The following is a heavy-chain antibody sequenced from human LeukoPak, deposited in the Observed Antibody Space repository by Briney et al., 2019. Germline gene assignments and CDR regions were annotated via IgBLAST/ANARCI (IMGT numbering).Heavy chain of an antibody. CDR2: VGGDDRT. D-gene: IGHD2-15*01. Sequence: GGSLRLSCAASGFTLGGNAMSWVRQAPGRGLEWVSGVGGDDRTHYADSARGRFTISRDNSMNTVSLDMNRLRVEDTAVYYCAKDLSWWAAADHWGQGALVTVAS. V-gene: IGHV3-23*01. CDR1: GFTLGGNA. J-gene: IGHJ1*01. CDR3: AKDLSWWAAADH.